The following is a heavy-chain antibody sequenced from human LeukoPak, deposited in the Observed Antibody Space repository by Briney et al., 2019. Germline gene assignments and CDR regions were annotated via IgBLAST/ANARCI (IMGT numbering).Heavy chain of an antibody. Sequence: SETLSLTCNVSGGSISSGNYYWSWIRQHPGKGLEWIGYIYYSGSPYYNPSLKSRVTISVDTSKNQFSLKLSSVTAADTAMYYCARDQSANYGGYNWFDPWGQGTLVTVSS. D-gene: IGHD4/OR15-4a*01. CDR3: ARDQSANYGGYNWFDP. V-gene: IGHV4-31*03. CDR1: GGSISSGNYY. J-gene: IGHJ5*02. CDR2: IYYSGSP.